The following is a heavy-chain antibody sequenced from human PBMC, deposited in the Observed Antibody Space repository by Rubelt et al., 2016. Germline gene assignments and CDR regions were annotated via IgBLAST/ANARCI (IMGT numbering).Heavy chain of an antibody. J-gene: IGHJ4*02. CDR3: ARVSSDSSGYSAYDY. CDR1: GGSFSGYY. V-gene: IGHV4-34*01. CDR2: INHSGST. Sequence: QVQLQQWGAGLLKPSETLSLTCAVYGGSFSGYYWSWIRQPPGKGLEWLGEINHSGSTNYNPSLKSRVTISVDTSKNQFSLKLSSVTAADTAVYYCARVSSDSSGYSAYDYWGQGTLVTVSS. D-gene: IGHD3-22*01.